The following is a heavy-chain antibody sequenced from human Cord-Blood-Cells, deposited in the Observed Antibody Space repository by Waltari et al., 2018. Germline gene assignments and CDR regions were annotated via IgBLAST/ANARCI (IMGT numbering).Heavy chain of an antibody. V-gene: IGHV3-30-3*01. CDR2: ISYDGSNK. CDR3: ARDGSSKPGFDY. D-gene: IGHD2-2*01. CDR1: GLNCSSSA. Sequence: QVQLVESGGGVVQPGRSLRLACADSGLNCSSSAMLWVRQAPGKGLEWVAVISYDGSNKYYADSVKGRFTISRDNSKNTLYLQMNSLRAEDTAVYYCARDGSSKPGFDYWGQGTLVTVSS. J-gene: IGHJ4*02.